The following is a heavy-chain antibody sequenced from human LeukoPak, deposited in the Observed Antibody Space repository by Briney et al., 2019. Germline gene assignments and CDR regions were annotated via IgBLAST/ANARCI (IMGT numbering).Heavy chain of an antibody. D-gene: IGHD3-3*01. CDR3: ARDEARGYDFRPQDH. Sequence: GGSLTLSCAASGFSLRDYSMDWVRQAHGKGLEWVSSISSSSRYTFYVDSVKGRFTISRENAKNSLYLQMNSLRVEDTAVYYCARDEARGYDFRPQDHWGQGTLVSVSS. CDR2: ISSSSRYT. J-gene: IGHJ4*02. V-gene: IGHV3-21*01. CDR1: GFSLRDYS.